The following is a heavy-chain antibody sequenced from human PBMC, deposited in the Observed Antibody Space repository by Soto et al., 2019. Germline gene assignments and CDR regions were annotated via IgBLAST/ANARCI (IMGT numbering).Heavy chain of an antibody. CDR1: GDDFRNNA. J-gene: IGHJ4*02. V-gene: IGHV1-69*18. CDR2: ILPVLGTT. Sequence: QVPLVQSGAEVKKPGSSVKVSCKASGDDFRNNAISWVRQAPGQGLEWMGTILPVLGTTNYAQNFKGRVTFTTDDSAGTAYMELRGLRSDDTAVYYCARDRALRGFDYWGQGTLVTVSS. CDR3: ARDRALRGFDY.